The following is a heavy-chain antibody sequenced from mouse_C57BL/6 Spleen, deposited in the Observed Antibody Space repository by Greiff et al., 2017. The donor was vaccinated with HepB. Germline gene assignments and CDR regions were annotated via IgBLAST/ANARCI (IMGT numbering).Heavy chain of an antibody. CDR2: ISYDGSN. CDR1: GYSITSGYY. Sequence: ESGPGLVKPSQSLSLTCSVTGYSITSGYYWNWIRQFPGNKLEWMGYISYDGSNNYNPSLKNRISITRDTSKNQFFLKLNSLTTEDTATYYCAREGEYYGSLDYWGQGTTLTVSS. CDR3: AREGEYYGSLDY. D-gene: IGHD1-1*01. J-gene: IGHJ2*01. V-gene: IGHV3-6*01.